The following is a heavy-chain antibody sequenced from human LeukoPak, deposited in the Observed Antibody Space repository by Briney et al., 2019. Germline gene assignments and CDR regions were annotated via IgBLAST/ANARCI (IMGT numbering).Heavy chain of an antibody. D-gene: IGHD3-3*01. Sequence: GASVKVSCKASGGTFSSYAISWVRQAPGQGLEWMGGIIPIFGTANYAQKFQGRVTITADESTSTAYMELSSLRSEDTAVYYCARVETLWSGPDHAFDIWGQGTMVTVSS. J-gene: IGHJ3*02. CDR3: ARVETLWSGPDHAFDI. CDR2: IIPIFGTA. CDR1: GGTFSSYA. V-gene: IGHV1-69*01.